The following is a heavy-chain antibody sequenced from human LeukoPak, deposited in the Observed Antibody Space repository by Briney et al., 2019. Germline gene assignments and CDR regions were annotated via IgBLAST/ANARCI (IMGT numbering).Heavy chain of an antibody. V-gene: IGHV3-53*01. J-gene: IGHJ4*02. D-gene: IGHD6-19*01. CDR3: ARDVGSGSTNPDY. CDR1: GFTVSSNY. CDR2: IYTDDST. Sequence: GGSLRLSCAASGFTVSSNYMSWVRQAPGKGLEWVSVIYTDDSTYYADSVKGRFTISRDNSRNTLYLQMNSLRAEDTAVYYCARDVGSGSTNPDYWGQGTLVTVSS.